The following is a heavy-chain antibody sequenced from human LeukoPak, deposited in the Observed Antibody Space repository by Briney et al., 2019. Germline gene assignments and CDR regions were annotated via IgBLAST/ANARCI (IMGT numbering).Heavy chain of an antibody. V-gene: IGHV4-59*01. Sequence: SETLSLTCTVSGGSISSSYWSWIRQPPGKGLEWIGYIYYSGSTNYNPSLKSRVTISVDTSKNQFSLKLSSVTAADTAVYYCARDSTTGTDPWGQGTLVTVSS. D-gene: IGHD4-17*01. J-gene: IGHJ5*02. CDR2: IYYSGST. CDR1: GGSISSSY. CDR3: ARDSTTGTDP.